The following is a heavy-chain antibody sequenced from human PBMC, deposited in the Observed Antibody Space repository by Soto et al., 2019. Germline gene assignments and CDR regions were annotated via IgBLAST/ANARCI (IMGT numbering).Heavy chain of an antibody. CDR3: AREDYDILTGTPYYYYGMDV. J-gene: IGHJ6*02. Sequence: GGSLRLSCAASGFTFTRYSMNWVRQAPGKGLEWVSSISSTTNYIYYGDSMKGRFTISRDNAKNSLYLEMNSLRDEDTAVYYCAREDYDILTGTPYYYYGMDVWGQGTTVTVSS. CDR1: GFTFTRYS. V-gene: IGHV3-21*06. CDR2: ISSTTNYI. D-gene: IGHD3-9*01.